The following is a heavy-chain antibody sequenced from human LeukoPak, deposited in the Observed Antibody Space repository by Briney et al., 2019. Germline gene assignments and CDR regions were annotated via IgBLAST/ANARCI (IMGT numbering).Heavy chain of an antibody. CDR2: IYTSGST. CDR3: ARMGGYIAALDY. Sequence: SETLSLTCTVSGGSISSGSYYWSWIRQPAGKGLEWIGRIYTSGSTNYNPSLKSRVTMSVDTSKNQFSLKLSSVTAADTAVYYCARMGGYIAALDYWGQGTLVTVSS. CDR1: GGSISSGSYY. J-gene: IGHJ4*02. D-gene: IGHD6-13*01. V-gene: IGHV4-61*02.